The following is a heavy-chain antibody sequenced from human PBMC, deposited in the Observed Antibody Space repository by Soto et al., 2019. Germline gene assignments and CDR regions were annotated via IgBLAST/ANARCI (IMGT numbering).Heavy chain of an antibody. CDR1: GFTFSSYG. CDR2: ISYDGSNK. D-gene: IGHD3-16*01. V-gene: IGHV3-30*18. CDR3: AKDRMGDYWDGYFDY. J-gene: IGHJ4*02. Sequence: QVQLVESGGGVVQPGRSLRLSCAASGFTFSSYGMHWVRQAPGKGLEWVAVISYDGSNKYYADSVKGRFTISRDNSKNTLYLQMNSLRAEDTAVYYCAKDRMGDYWDGYFDYWGQGTLVTVSS.